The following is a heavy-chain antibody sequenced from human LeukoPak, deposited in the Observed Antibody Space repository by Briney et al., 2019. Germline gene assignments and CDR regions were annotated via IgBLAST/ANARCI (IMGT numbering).Heavy chain of an antibody. CDR3: TRRNIAPAGDNQYNYMDV. CDR2: IKQDGSEK. CDR1: GFTISGYW. J-gene: IGHJ6*03. D-gene: IGHD6-13*01. Sequence: GGSLRLPCAASGFTISGYWMTWVRHPPGKGLEWVASIKQDGSEKLYVDSVKGRFTISRDNAGNSLSLQMNSLRDEDTAVYYCTRRNIAPAGDNQYNYMDVWGKGTTVTVSS. V-gene: IGHV3-7*01.